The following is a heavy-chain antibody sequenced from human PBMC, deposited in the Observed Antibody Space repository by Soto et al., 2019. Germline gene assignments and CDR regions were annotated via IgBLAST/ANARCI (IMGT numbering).Heavy chain of an antibody. CDR1: RGTFNSYA. J-gene: IGHJ1*01. Sequence: QALLEQSGAEMKKPGSSVTVSCKASRGTFNSYAISWVRQAPGQGLEWMGGIIPIFGLTNYAQKFQGRVTLTADKVTDTAYMELSGLTSGDTAVYFCDSDGVARCAGECYF. D-gene: IGHD3-3*01. V-gene: IGHV1-69*17. CDR2: IIPIFGLT. CDR3: DSDGVARCAGECYF.